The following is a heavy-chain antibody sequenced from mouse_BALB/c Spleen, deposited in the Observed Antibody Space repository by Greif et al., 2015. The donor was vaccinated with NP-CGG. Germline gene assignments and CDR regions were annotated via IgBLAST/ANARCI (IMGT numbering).Heavy chain of an antibody. CDR1: GFNIKDTY. Sequence: EVQGVESGAELVKPGASVKLSCTASGFNIKDTYMHWVEQRPEQGLEWIGRIDXANGNTKYDPKFQGKATITADTSSNTAYLQLSSLTSEDTAVYYCARWDWYFDVWGAGTTVTVSS. V-gene: IGHV14-3*02. CDR3: ARWDWYFDV. J-gene: IGHJ1*01. CDR2: IDXANGNT.